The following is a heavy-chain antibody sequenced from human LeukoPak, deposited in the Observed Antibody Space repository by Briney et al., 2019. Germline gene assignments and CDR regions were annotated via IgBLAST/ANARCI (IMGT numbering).Heavy chain of an antibody. CDR3: ARDTEREGSSPKYYFDY. CDR1: GGTFSSYA. J-gene: IGHJ4*02. D-gene: IGHD6-13*01. CDR2: IIPIFGTA. V-gene: IGHV1-69*13. Sequence: SVKVSCKASGGTFSSYAISWVRQAPGQGLEWMGGIIPIFGTANYAQKFQGRVTITADESTSTAYMELSSRRSEDTAVYYCARDTEREGSSPKYYFDYWGQGTLVTVSS.